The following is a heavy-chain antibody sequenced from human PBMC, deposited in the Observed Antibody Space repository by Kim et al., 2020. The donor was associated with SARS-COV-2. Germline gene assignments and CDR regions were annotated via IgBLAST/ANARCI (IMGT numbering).Heavy chain of an antibody. CDR1: GGSFSGYY. J-gene: IGHJ5*02. CDR3: ARGRGFWSGYYTRWFDP. CDR2: INHSGST. V-gene: IGHV4-34*01. D-gene: IGHD3-3*01. Sequence: SETLSLTCAVYGGSFSGYYWSWIRQPPGKGLEWIGEINHSGSTNYNPSLKSRVTISVDTSKNQFSLKLSSVTAADTAVYYCARGRGFWSGYYTRWFDPWGQGTLVTVSS.